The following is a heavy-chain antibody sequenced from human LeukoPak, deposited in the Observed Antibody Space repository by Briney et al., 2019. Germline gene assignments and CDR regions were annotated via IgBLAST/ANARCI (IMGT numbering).Heavy chain of an antibody. CDR2: ISGSGGST. V-gene: IGHV3-23*01. CDR1: GLTFSSYA. Sequence: GGSLRLSCAASGLTFSSYAMSWVRQAPGKGLVWVSPISGSGGSTYYADSVKGRFTISRDNSKNTLYLQMNSLRAEDTAVYYCAKDNLAAAGLFDYWGQGTLVTVSS. J-gene: IGHJ4*02. D-gene: IGHD6-13*01. CDR3: AKDNLAAAGLFDY.